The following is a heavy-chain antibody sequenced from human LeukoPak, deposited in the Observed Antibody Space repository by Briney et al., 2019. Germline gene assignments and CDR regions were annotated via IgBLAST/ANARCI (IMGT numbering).Heavy chain of an antibody. CDR1: GGSISSSNYY. V-gene: IGHV4-39*01. J-gene: IGHJ4*02. CDR3: ARHRSGVTYFDY. Sequence: SETLSLTCTVSGGSISSSNYYWGWIRQPPGKGLEWIGTIYYSGSTYYNPSLESRLTISVDTSKNQSSLKLSSVTAADMALYYCARHRSGVTYFDYWGQGTLVTVSS. CDR2: IYYSGST. D-gene: IGHD2-21*02.